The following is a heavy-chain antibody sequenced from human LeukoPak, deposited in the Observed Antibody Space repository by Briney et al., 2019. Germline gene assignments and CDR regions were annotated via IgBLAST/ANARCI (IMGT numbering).Heavy chain of an antibody. Sequence: PGGSLRLPCAASGFTFSSYSMHRVRQAPGKGLEWVALILHDGSNKYYADSVKGRFTVSRDNPKNTLYLQMNSLRTEDTAVYHCAKDVGNYHDRSGLYRPLDFWGQGTPVTDSS. J-gene: IGHJ4*02. CDR3: AKDVGNYHDRSGLYRPLDF. CDR1: GFTFSSYS. D-gene: IGHD3-22*01. V-gene: IGHV3-30*18. CDR2: ILHDGSNK.